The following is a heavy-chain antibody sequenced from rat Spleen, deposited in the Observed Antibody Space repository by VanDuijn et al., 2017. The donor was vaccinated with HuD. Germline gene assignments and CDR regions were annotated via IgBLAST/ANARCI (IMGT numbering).Heavy chain of an antibody. CDR2: ISYDGTAT. CDR1: GLSFSNYD. V-gene: IGHV5-29*01. CDR3: VRQGYLRDWYFDF. D-gene: IGHD2-5*01. J-gene: IGHJ1*01. Sequence: EEQLVESGGGLVQPGRSLKLSCAASGLSFSNYDMAWVRQAPTKGLEWVASISYDGTATYYRDSVKGRFTISRDNGKSILYLEMDSLRSEDMATYYCVRQGYLRDWYFDFWGPGTMVTVSP.